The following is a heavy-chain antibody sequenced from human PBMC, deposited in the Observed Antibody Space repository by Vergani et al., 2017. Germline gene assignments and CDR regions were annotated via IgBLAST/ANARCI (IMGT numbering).Heavy chain of an antibody. CDR2: IYHSGST. Sequence: QLQLQESGSGLVKPSQTLSLTCAVSGGSISSGGYSWSWIRQPPGKGLEWIGYIYHSGSTYYNPSLKSRVTISVDRCKNQFSLKLSSVTAADTAVYYCAVYDSSGYYYFDYWGQGTLVTVSS. V-gene: IGHV4-30-2*01. D-gene: IGHD3-22*01. CDR1: GGSISSGGYS. CDR3: AVYDSSGYYYFDY. J-gene: IGHJ4*02.